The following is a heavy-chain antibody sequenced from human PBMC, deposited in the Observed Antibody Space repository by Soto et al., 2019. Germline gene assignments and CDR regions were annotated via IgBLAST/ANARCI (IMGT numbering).Heavy chain of an antibody. V-gene: IGHV2-5*02. CDR3: THRSSRYFHN. CDR1: GFSLSTSGVA. Sequence: QITLKESGPTLVKPTQTLTLTCTFSGFSLSTSGVAVGWIRQPPGKALEWLALIYWDNDKRYSPSLKSRLTIPKDTSQTQVVLIMTDLDPVDTATYYCTHRSSRYFHNWGQGTLVTISS. J-gene: IGHJ1*01. CDR2: IYWDNDK.